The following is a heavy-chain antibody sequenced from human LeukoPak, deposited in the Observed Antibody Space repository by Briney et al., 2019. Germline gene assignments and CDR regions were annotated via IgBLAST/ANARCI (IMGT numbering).Heavy chain of an antibody. D-gene: IGHD2-15*01. J-gene: IGHJ6*03. Sequence: GASVKVSCKASGYTFTSYDINWVRQATGQGLEWMGWISAYNGNTNYAQKLQGRVTMTTDTSTSTAYMELRSLRSDDTAVYYCARAPQVEYYYYYYMDVWGKGTTVTVSS. CDR1: GYTFTSYD. CDR3: ARAPQVEYYYYYYMDV. CDR2: ISAYNGNT. V-gene: IGHV1-18*01.